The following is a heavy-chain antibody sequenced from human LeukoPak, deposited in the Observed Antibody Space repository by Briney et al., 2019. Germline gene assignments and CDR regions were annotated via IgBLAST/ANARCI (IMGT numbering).Heavy chain of an antibody. CDR1: RYTFTDYY. CDR3: ARGATAQYFCP. Sequence: GASGKVSCKASRYTFTDYYIHWVRQAPGQGLEWLGWINPRSGGTNSAQRFRGRVTMTRDTSIDTAYMELSRLTSDDTAVYYCARGATAQYFCPWGQGTLVTVA. D-gene: IGHD5-12*01. J-gene: IGHJ5*02. CDR2: INPRSGGT. V-gene: IGHV1-2*02.